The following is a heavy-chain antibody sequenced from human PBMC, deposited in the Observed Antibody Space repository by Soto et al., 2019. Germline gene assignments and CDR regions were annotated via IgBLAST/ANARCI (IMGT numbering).Heavy chain of an antibody. D-gene: IGHD6-13*01. CDR2: IYHSGST. Sequence: PSETLSLTCAVSGCSISSSNWWSWVRQPPGKGLEWIGEIYHSGSTNYNPSLKSRVTISVDKSKNQFSLKLSSVTAADTAVYYCARAGYSSSWYEDYFDYWGQGTLVTVSS. V-gene: IGHV4-4*02. CDR1: GCSISSSNW. CDR3: ARAGYSSSWYEDYFDY. J-gene: IGHJ4*02.